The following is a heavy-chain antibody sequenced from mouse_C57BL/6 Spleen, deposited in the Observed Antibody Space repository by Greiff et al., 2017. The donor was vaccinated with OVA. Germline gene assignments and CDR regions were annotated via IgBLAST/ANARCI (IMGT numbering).Heavy chain of an antibody. CDR1: GYTFTSYW. V-gene: IGHV1-64*01. J-gene: IGHJ1*03. Sequence: VQLQQPGAELVKPGASVKLSCKASGYTFTSYWMHWVKQRPGQGLEWIGMIHPNSGSTNYNEKFKSKATLTVDKSSSTAYMQLSSLTSEDSAVYYCARNAITTVVDYWYFDVWGTGTTVTVSS. CDR2: IHPNSGST. D-gene: IGHD1-1*01. CDR3: ARNAITTVVDYWYFDV.